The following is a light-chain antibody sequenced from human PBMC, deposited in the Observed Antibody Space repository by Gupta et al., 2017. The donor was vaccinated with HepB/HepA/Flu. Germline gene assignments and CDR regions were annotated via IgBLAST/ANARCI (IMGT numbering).Light chain of an antibody. V-gene: IGKV3-11*01. J-gene: IGKJ4*01. Sequence: EIVLTQSQATLSLSPGERATLSGRASQSVSSYLAWYQQNPGQAPRLLIYDASNRATGIPARFSGSGSGTDFTLTISSLEPEDFAVYYCQQRSNWPPLTFGGGTKVEIK. CDR2: DAS. CDR3: QQRSNWPPLT. CDR1: QSVSSY.